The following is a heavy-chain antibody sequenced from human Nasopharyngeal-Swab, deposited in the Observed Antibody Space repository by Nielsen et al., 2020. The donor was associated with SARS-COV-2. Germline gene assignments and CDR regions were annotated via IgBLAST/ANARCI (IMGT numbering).Heavy chain of an antibody. Sequence: RQAPGKGLQWIGSVYYTGSTYYNPSLKSRVTISVDTSQNQFSLKLRSATAADTAVYYCARSPHYYYYMDVWDTGTTVTVSS. J-gene: IGHJ6*03. V-gene: IGHV4-39*01. CDR2: VYYTGST. CDR3: ARSPHYYYYMDV.